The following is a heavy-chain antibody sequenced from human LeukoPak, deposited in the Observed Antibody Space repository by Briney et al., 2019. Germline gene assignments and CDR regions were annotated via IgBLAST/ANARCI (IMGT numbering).Heavy chain of an antibody. Sequence: KPSETLSLTCTVSGGSISSYYWSWIRQPAGKGLEWIGRIYISESTNYNPSLKSRVTMSVDTSKNQFSLKLSSVTAADTAVYYCAREILAVAGTYAFDIWGQGTMVTVSS. CDR2: IYISEST. CDR3: AREILAVAGTYAFDI. D-gene: IGHD6-19*01. CDR1: GGSISSYY. J-gene: IGHJ3*02. V-gene: IGHV4-4*07.